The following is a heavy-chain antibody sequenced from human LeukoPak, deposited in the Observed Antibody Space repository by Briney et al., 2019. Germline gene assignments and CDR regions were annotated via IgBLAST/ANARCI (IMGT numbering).Heavy chain of an antibody. J-gene: IGHJ4*02. V-gene: IGHV1-2*02. Sequence: ASVKVSCKASGYTFIGYYIHWVRQAPGQGLEWMGWINPNSGGTNDAQRFQGRVTMTRDTSISTAYMELSGLRSDDTAVYYCARDASPFDYWGQGTLVTVSS. CDR1: GYTFIGYY. CDR3: ARDASPFDY. CDR2: INPNSGGT.